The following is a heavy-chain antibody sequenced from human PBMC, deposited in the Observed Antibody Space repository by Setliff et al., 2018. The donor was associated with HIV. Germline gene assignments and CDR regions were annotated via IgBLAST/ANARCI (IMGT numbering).Heavy chain of an antibody. J-gene: IGHJ5*02. D-gene: IGHD3-22*01. CDR3: AKCSEMLGTPATSSGYYCGWFDP. CDR2: IIPMFGSA. CDR1: GYIFTSYG. Sequence: ASVKVSCKASGYIFTSYGITWVRQAPGQGLEWMGGIIPMFGSANYAQKFQGRVTMTTDTSTNTAYMDLRSLRSDDTAVYYCAKCSEMLGTPATSSGYYCGWFDPWGQGTLVTVSS. V-gene: IGHV1-18*01.